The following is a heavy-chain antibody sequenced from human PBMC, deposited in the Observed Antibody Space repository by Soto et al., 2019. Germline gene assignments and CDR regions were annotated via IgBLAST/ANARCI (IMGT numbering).Heavy chain of an antibody. J-gene: IGHJ4*02. Sequence: QVQLVQSGAEVKKPGSSVKVSCEASGGTFSGYPVSWVRQAPGQGLEWMGGIIPIVGTANYAQKFQGRITITADDSTRTVYLGLSSLRSEDEAVYYCARLGAFHGSASSGGYYFDSWGQGTPVTVSS. CDR2: IIPIVGTA. CDR1: GGTFSGYP. V-gene: IGHV1-69*01. CDR3: ARLGAFHGSASSGGYYFDS. D-gene: IGHD3-10*01.